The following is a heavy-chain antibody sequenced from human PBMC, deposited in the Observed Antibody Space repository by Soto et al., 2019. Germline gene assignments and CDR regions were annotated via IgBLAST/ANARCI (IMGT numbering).Heavy chain of an antibody. CDR3: ARVVVRYDYVWGSLDY. V-gene: IGHV4-30-4*02. CDR2: IYYSGST. CDR1: GVSISSGDYY. Sequence: SDTLSLTCTVSGVSISSGDYYWSWIRQPPGKGLEWIGYIYYSGSTYYNPSLKSRVTISVDTSKNQFSLKLSSVTAADTAVYYCARVVVRYDYVWGSLDYWGQGTLVNVSS. D-gene: IGHD3-16*01. J-gene: IGHJ4*02.